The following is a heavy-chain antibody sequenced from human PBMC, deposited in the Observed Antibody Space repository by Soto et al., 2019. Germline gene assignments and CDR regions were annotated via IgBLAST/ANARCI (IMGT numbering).Heavy chain of an antibody. CDR3: APHLWFGELYY. V-gene: IGHV3-23*01. J-gene: IGHJ4*02. D-gene: IGHD3-10*01. Sequence: EVQLLESGGGLVQPGGSLRVSCAASGFTFSSYAMSWFRQAPGKGLEWVSAIGGSGGSTYYADSVKGRFTISRDNSKNSLYLQMNSLRAEDTAVYYCAPHLWFGELYYWGQGTLVTVSS. CDR2: IGGSGGST. CDR1: GFTFSSYA.